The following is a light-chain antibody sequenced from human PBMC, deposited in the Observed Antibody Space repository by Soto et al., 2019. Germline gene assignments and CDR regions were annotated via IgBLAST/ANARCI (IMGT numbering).Light chain of an antibody. CDR3: QQYNNWPPST. Sequence: DIQMTQSPSSLSAPIRHRVTITCRASQSVSGWLAWYQQKPGEAPKLLIYDASALPRGFPSRFSGSGSGTEFTLTISSLQSEDYAVYYCQQYNNWPPSTFGQGTRLDIK. V-gene: IGKV1-5*01. CDR1: QSVSGW. CDR2: DAS. J-gene: IGKJ5*01.